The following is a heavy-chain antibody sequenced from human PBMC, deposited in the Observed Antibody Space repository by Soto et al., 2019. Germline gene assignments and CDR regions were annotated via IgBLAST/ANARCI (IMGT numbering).Heavy chain of an antibody. CDR3: ASRRERSGPNGIDS. CDR1: GYTFITYD. V-gene: IGHV1-8*01. CDR2: MKPSNGNA. Sequence: ASVTVSCKASGYTFITYDINWLRQATRQGLEWMGRMKPSNGNAGYAQKFQGRLTMTRNTSIRTAYMELSSLRSDYTCVYFCASRRERSGPNGIDSWGQGSLVTVSS. J-gene: IGHJ4*02. D-gene: IGHD6-25*01.